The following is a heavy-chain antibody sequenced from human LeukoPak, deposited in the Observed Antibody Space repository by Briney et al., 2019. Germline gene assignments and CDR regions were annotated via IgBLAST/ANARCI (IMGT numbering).Heavy chain of an antibody. Sequence: SETLSLTCTVSGGSISSHYWSWIRQPAGKGLEWIGRIYTSGSTNYNPSLKSRVTISVDTSKNQFSLKLSSVTAADTAVYYCARHARSGSSYYQYFDYWGQGTLVTVSS. CDR1: GGSISSHY. J-gene: IGHJ4*02. V-gene: IGHV4-4*07. CDR2: IYTSGST. D-gene: IGHD3-22*01. CDR3: ARHARSGSSYYQYFDY.